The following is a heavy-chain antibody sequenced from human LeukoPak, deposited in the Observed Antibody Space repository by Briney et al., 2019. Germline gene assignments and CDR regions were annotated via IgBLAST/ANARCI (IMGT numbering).Heavy chain of an antibody. V-gene: IGHV4-39*01. D-gene: IGHD6-13*01. CDR2: MFYGGTN. CDR3: ARQLPTAAADTRGYFDY. Sequence: SETLSLTCSVSGGSISNADYYWGWIRQAPGKGLEWLGSMFYGGTNHYNPSLKSRATISVDTSKNQFSLKLTSVTAADAAIYYCARQLPTAAADTRGYFDYWGQGAVVTVSS. J-gene: IGHJ4*01. CDR1: GGSISNADYY.